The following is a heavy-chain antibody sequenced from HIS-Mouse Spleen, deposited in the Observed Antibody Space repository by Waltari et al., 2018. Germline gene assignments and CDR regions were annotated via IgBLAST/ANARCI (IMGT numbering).Heavy chain of an antibody. D-gene: IGHD5-12*01. V-gene: IGHV3-30*04. Sequence: QVQLVESGGGVVQPGRSLRLSCAASGFTFSRYAMHWVRQAPGKGLGWVAVISYDGSNKFYADSVKGRFTISRDNSKNTLYLQMNSLRAEDTAVYYCARAGTLHIVATTFDYWGQGTLVTVSS. J-gene: IGHJ4*02. CDR2: ISYDGSNK. CDR3: ARAGTLHIVATTFDY. CDR1: GFTFSRYA.